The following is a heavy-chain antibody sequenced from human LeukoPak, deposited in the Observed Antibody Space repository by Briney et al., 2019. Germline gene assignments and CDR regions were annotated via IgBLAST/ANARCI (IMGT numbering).Heavy chain of an antibody. D-gene: IGHD3-22*01. CDR3: ARGEGLYYYDSSGPPSN. V-gene: IGHV1-18*01. CDR2: ISAYNGNT. J-gene: IGHJ4*02. CDR1: GYTFTSYG. Sequence: ASVEVSCKASGYTFTSYGISWVRQAPGQGLEWMGWISAYNGNTNYAQKLQGRVTMTTDTSTSTAYMELRSLRSDDTAVYYCARGEGLYYYDSSGPPSNWGQGTLVTVSS.